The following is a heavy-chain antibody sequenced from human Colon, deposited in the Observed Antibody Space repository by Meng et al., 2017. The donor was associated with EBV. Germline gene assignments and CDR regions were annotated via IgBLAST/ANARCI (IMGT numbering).Heavy chain of an antibody. D-gene: IGHD1-26*01. CDR1: GYPFTNYY. V-gene: IGHV1-46*03. Sequence: VPSGYELKNPGASVKVSCTASGYPFTNYYMHWVRQAPGQSLEWMGEINPSGGSTNYAQKFQGRVTMTSDTSTTTVYMDLSSLRSEDTAVYYCARVSKGGSYRFDPWGQGTLVTVSS. CDR2: INPSGGST. J-gene: IGHJ5*02. CDR3: ARVSKGGSYRFDP.